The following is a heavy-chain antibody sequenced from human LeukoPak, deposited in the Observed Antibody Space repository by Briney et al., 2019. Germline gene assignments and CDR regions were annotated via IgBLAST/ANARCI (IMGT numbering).Heavy chain of an antibody. CDR3: AREGLPGGYFDY. Sequence: ASVKVSCKASGGTFSSYAISWVRQAPGQGLEWMGRIIPIFGTANYAQKFQGRVTITTDESTSTAYMELSSLRSGDTAVYYCAREGLPGGYFDYWGQGTLVTVSS. CDR1: GGTFSSYA. CDR2: IIPIFGTA. D-gene: IGHD2-21*01. J-gene: IGHJ4*03. V-gene: IGHV1-69*05.